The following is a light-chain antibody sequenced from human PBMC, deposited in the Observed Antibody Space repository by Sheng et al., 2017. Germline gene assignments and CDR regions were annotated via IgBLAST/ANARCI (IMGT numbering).Light chain of an antibody. Sequence: EIVLTQSPATLSLSPGERATLSCRASQSVSSYLAWYQQKPGQAPRLLIYDASARATGIPDRFSGSGSGTEFTLTISSVEPDDFAVYFCQQRTKWPLTFGGGTRVEIK. CDR3: QQRTKWPLT. CDR2: DAS. CDR1: QSVSSY. V-gene: IGKV3-11*01. J-gene: IGKJ4*01.